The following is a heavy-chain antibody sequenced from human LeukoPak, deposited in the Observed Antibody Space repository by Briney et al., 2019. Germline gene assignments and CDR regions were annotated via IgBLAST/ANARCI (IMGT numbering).Heavy chain of an antibody. CDR3: VKVDSEWSNLDY. CDR1: GFMFSSCD. CDR2: IQSSATNK. J-gene: IGHJ4*02. Sequence: GGSLRLSCAASGFMFSSCDMHWVRQAPGKGLEWVAFIQSSATNKYYADSLKGRFTISRDNSKNMLYLQMDSLRADDTAVYYCVKVDSEWSNLDYWGQGTMVTVPS. V-gene: IGHV3-30*02. D-gene: IGHD2-8*01.